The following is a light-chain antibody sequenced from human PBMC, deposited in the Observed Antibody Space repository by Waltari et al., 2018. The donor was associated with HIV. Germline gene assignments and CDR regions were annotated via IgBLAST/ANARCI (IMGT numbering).Light chain of an antibody. Sequence: YALTQPRAVSGSPGQTVTNSCSGASSNVGMYNIVPWYKQHPGKAPKLMIYDVSKRPSGVPDRFSGSKSGNTASLTISGLQAEDEADYYCCSYAGSYPVVFGGGTKLTVL. CDR2: DVS. CDR1: SSNVGMYNI. J-gene: IGLJ2*01. CDR3: CSYAGSYPVV. V-gene: IGLV2-11*02.